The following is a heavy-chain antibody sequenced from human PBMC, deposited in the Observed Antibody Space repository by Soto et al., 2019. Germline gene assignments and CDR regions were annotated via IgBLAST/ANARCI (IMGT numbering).Heavy chain of an antibody. CDR3: TSADIAVAGRGSYYYYYGMDV. CDR2: IRSKAYGGTT. D-gene: IGHD6-19*01. V-gene: IGHV3-49*03. Sequence: PGGSLRLSCTASGFPFGGYSISWFRQAPGEGVGGGGFIRSKAYGGTTEYAASVKGRFTISRDDSKSIAYLQMNSLKTEDTAVYYCTSADIAVAGRGSYYYYYGMDVWGQGTTVTVSS. CDR1: GFPFGGYS. J-gene: IGHJ6*02.